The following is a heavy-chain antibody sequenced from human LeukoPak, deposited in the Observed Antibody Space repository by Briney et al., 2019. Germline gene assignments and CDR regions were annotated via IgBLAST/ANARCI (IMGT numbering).Heavy chain of an antibody. CDR1: GFTFSSYE. D-gene: IGHD3-10*02. CDR3: AELGITMIGGV. J-gene: IGHJ6*04. Sequence: GGSLRLSCAASGFTFSSYEMKWVRQAPGKGLEWVSYISSSGSTISYADSVKGRFTISRDNAKNSLYLQIHSLRAEDTAVYYCAELGITMIGGVWGKGTTVTISS. V-gene: IGHV3-48*03. CDR2: ISSSGSTI.